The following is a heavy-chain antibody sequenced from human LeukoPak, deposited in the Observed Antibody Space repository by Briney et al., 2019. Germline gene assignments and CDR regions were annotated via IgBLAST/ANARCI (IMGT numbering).Heavy chain of an antibody. Sequence: SQTLSLTCAISGDSVSNSSAAWNWIRQSPSRGLEWLGRTYYRSKWSNDYAVSVKSRITISPDTSKNQFSLQLSSVTPDDTAVYYCARDRGGGWYFGYWGQGTLVTVSS. V-gene: IGHV6-1*01. J-gene: IGHJ4*02. CDR2: TYYRSKWSN. D-gene: IGHD6-19*01. CDR1: GDSVSNSSAA. CDR3: ARDRGGGWYFGY.